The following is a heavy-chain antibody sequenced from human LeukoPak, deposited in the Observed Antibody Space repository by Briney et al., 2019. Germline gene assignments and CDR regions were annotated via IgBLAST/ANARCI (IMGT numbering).Heavy chain of an antibody. Sequence: SETLSLTCTVSGYSIAHGFFWAWIRQPPGGGLEWIGSLYHSGTTYYNTSLKSRISTSVDTSKNQFSLKLRLVTAADTAVYYCARGSGDIRGPFPDYFDPWGQGTLVTVSS. J-gene: IGHJ5*02. CDR2: LYHSGTT. D-gene: IGHD3-10*01. CDR1: GYSIAHGFF. V-gene: IGHV4-38-2*02. CDR3: ARGSGDIRGPFPDYFDP.